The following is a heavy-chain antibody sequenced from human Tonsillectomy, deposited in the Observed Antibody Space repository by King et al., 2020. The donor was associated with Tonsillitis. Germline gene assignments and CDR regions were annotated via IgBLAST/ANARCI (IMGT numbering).Heavy chain of an antibody. V-gene: IGHV3-23*04. CDR1: GFTFSSYA. CDR3: AKEALGYFDL. Sequence: VQLVESGGGLVQPGGSLRLSCAASGFTFSSYAMSWVRQAPGKGLEWVSAIIIVGGATPYPDSVRGRFTISRDNSKNTLHLQMNSLRAEDTAVYYCAKEALGYFDLWGRGTPVTVSS. J-gene: IGHJ2*01. CDR2: IIIVGGAT.